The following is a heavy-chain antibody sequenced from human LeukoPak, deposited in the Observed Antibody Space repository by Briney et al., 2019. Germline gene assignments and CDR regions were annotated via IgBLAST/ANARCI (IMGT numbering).Heavy chain of an antibody. CDR2: IYYSGST. D-gene: IGHD6-19*01. CDR3: PGGRYSGGGSGGPGEGFDP. Sequence: SQTLSLTCTVSGGSISSGGYYWSWIRQHPGKGLEWIGYIYYSGSTYYNPSLKSRVTISVDTSKNQFSLKLSSVTAADTAVYYGPGGRYSGGGSGGPGEGFDPWGKEPWSPSPQ. V-gene: IGHV4-31*03. CDR1: GGSISSGGYY. J-gene: IGHJ5*01.